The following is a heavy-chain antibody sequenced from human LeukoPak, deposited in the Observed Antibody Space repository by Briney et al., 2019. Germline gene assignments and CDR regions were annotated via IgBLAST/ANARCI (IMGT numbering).Heavy chain of an antibody. CDR1: GGTFSSYA. V-gene: IGHV1-69*13. J-gene: IGHJ4*02. D-gene: IGHD1-26*01. Sequence: SVKVSCKASGGTFSSYAISWVRQAPGQGLEWMGGIIPIFGTANYAQKFQGRVTITADESTSTAYMELSSLRSEDTAVYYCARVIVGALQAFDYWGQGTLVTVSP. CDR3: ARVIVGALQAFDY. CDR2: IIPIFGTA.